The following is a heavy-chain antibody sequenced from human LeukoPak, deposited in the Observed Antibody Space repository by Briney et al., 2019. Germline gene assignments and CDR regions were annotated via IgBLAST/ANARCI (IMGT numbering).Heavy chain of an antibody. D-gene: IGHD6-13*01. CDR3: ARGGYSSSWYDHDAFDI. CDR2: INPNSGGT. V-gene: IGHV1-2*06. CDR1: GYTFTGYY. Sequence: GASVKVSCKASGYTFTGYYMHWVRQAPGQGLEWMGRINPNSGGTNYAQKFQGRVTMTRDTSISTAYMELSRLRSDDTAVYYCARGGYSSSWYDHDAFDIWGQGTMVTVSS. J-gene: IGHJ3*02.